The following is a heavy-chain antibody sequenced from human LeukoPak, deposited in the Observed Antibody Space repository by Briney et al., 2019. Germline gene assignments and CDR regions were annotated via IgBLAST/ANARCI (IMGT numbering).Heavy chain of an antibody. CDR3: ATSGSYYGYFDY. CDR2: FDPEDGET. V-gene: IGHV1-24*01. D-gene: IGHD1-26*01. J-gene: IGHJ4*02. CDR1: GYTLTELS. Sequence: RASVKVSCKVSGYTLTELSMHWVRQAPGKGLEWMGGFDPEDGETIYAQKFQGRVTMTEDTSTDTAYMELSSLRSEDTAVYCCATSGSYYGYFDYWGQGTLVTVSS.